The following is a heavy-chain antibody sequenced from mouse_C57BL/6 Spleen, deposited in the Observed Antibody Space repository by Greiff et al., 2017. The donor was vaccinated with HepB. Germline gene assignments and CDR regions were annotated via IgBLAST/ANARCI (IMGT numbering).Heavy chain of an antibody. CDR3: ARSYDGYHYYAMDY. V-gene: IGHV1-64*01. CDR2: IHPNSGST. J-gene: IGHJ4*01. CDR1: GYTFTSYW. Sequence: QVQLQQPGAELVKPGASVKLSCKASGYTFTSYWMHWVKQRPGQGLEWIGMIHPNSGSTNYNEKFKSKATLTVDKSSSTAYMQLSSLTSEVSAVYYCARSYDGYHYYAMDYWGQGTSVTVSS. D-gene: IGHD2-3*01.